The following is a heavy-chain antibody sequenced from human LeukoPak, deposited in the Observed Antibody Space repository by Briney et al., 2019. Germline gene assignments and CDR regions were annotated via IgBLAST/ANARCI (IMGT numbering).Heavy chain of an antibody. D-gene: IGHD4-23*01. J-gene: IGHJ4*02. CDR3: ARHDYGGNSGDY. V-gene: IGHV3-48*02. CDR1: GFTLSSYG. CDR2: IGTSSSTI. Sequence: GGSLRLSCAASGFTLSSYGMNWVRQAPGKGLEWVSYIGTSSSTIYYADSVKGRFTISRDNAKNSLYLQMNSLRDEDTAVYYCARHDYGGNSGDYWGQGTLVTVSS.